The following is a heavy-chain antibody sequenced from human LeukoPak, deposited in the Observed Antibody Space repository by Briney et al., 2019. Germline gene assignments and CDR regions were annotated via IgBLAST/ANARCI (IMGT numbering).Heavy chain of an antibody. D-gene: IGHD6-19*01. CDR1: GFTFSGYW. V-gene: IGHV3-30-3*01. J-gene: IGHJ4*02. Sequence: PGGSLRLSCAASGFTFSGYWMHWVRQAPGKGLEWVAVISYDGSNNYYADSVKGRFTISRDNSKNTLYLQMNSLRAEDTAVYYCARGWVSSGSYYFDYWGQGTLVTVSS. CDR3: ARGWVSSGSYYFDY. CDR2: ISYDGSNN.